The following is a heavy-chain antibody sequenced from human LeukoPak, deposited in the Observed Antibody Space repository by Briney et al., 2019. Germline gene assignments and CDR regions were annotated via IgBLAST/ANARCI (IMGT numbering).Heavy chain of an antibody. Sequence: GGSLRLSCAASGFTFSNAWMSWVRQAPGKGLEWVGRIKSKTDGGTTDYAAPVKGRFTISRDDSKNTLYLQMNSLKTEDTAVYYCTPDGLRDCSSTSFYLADYWGQGTLVTVSS. V-gene: IGHV3-15*01. J-gene: IGHJ4*02. D-gene: IGHD2-2*01. CDR1: GFTFSNAW. CDR2: IKSKTDGGTT. CDR3: TPDGLRDCSSTSFYLADY.